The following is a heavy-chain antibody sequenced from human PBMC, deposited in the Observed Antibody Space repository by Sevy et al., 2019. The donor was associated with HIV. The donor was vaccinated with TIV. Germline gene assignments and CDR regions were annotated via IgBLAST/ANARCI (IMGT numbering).Heavy chain of an antibody. D-gene: IGHD6-19*01. CDR1: GFTFSTYS. CDR3: AKAVADSNYYYGLDV. J-gene: IGHJ6*02. CDR2: IWFDGSNK. Sequence: GGSLRLSCAASGFTFSTYSMHWGRQAPGKGLEWVALIWFDGSNKYYADSVKGRFTISRDNSKNTLYLQMNSLRAEDTAVYYCAKAVADSNYYYGLDVWGQGTTVTVSS. V-gene: IGHV3-33*06.